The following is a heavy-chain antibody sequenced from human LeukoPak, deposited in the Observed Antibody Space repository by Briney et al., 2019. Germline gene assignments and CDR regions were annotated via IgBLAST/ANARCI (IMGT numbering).Heavy chain of an antibody. D-gene: IGHD1-1*01. CDR3: ANDRGAFDI. CDR1: GFIFSNYW. V-gene: IGHV3-74*01. Sequence: QPGGSLRLSCAGSGFIFSNYWMHWVRQAPGKGLVWVSRIKTDGSTTYYADSVKGRFTVSRDNSKNTLYLQMNSLRAEDTAVYYCANDRGAFDIWGQGTMVTVSS. J-gene: IGHJ3*02. CDR2: IKTDGSTT.